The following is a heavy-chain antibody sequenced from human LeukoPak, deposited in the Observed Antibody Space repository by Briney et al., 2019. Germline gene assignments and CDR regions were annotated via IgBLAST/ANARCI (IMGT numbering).Heavy chain of an antibody. V-gene: IGHV3-23*01. J-gene: IGHJ3*02. CDR1: GFTFSTYA. Sequence: GGSLRLSCAASGFTFSTYAMTWVRQAPGKGLEWVSAISGSGGRTYYADSVKGRFTISRDNSKNTLNLQMNSLRADDTAVYYCAKDSGFAYSSSWYRVDAFDIWGQGTMVTVSS. CDR3: AKDSGFAYSSSWYRVDAFDI. D-gene: IGHD6-13*01. CDR2: ISGSGGRT.